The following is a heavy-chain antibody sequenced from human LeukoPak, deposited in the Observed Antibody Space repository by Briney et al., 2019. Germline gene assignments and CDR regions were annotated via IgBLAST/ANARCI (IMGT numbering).Heavy chain of an antibody. CDR2: IIPIFGTA. CDR3: ARPMVEYSSSKAWFDP. J-gene: IGHJ5*02. CDR1: GGTFSSYA. D-gene: IGHD6-6*01. V-gene: IGHV1-69*13. Sequence: ASVKVSCKASGGTFSSYAISWVRQAPGQGLEWMGGIIPIFGTANYAQKFQGRVTITADESTSTAYMELSSLRSEDTAVYYCARPMVEYSSSKAWFDPWGQGTLVTVSS.